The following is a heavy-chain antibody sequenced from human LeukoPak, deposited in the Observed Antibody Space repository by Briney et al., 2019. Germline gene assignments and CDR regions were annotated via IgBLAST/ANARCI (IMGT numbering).Heavy chain of an antibody. CDR1: GGSISSGSYY. V-gene: IGHV4-61*02. CDR3: ARDRVSGYSDYFDY. J-gene: IGHJ4*02. Sequence: SQTLSLTCTVSGGSISSGSYYWSWIWQPAGKGLEWIGRIYTSGSTNYNPSLKSRVTISVDTSKNQFSLKLSSVTAADTAVYYCARDRVSGYSDYFDYWGQGTLVTVSS. D-gene: IGHD1-26*01. CDR2: IYTSGST.